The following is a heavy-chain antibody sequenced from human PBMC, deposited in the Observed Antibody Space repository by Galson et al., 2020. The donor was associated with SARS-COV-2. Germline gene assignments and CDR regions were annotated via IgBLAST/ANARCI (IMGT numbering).Heavy chain of an antibody. D-gene: IGHD4-17*01. CDR1: GGSFSGYY. CDR2: INHSEST. J-gene: IGHJ6*02. Sequence: SETLSLTCAVYGGSFSGYYWSWIRQPPGKGLEWIGEINHSESTNYNPSLKSRVTISVDTSKNQFSLKLSSVTAADTAVYYCASIMTTVTTGYYYGMDVWGQGTTVTVSS. V-gene: IGHV4-34*01. CDR3: ASIMTTVTTGYYYGMDV.